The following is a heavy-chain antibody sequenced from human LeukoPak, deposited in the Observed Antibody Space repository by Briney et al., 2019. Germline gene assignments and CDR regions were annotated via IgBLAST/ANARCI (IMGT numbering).Heavy chain of an antibody. CDR1: GFTFSNYA. Sequence: PGGSLRLSCASSGFTFSNYALHWVRQAPGKGLEWVALISYDGSNKYYADSVKGRFTISRHNSKNTLYLQMNSLRAEDTAVYYCVRDTRLGFFDYWGKGTLVTVS. J-gene: IGHJ4*02. V-gene: IGHV3-30*04. D-gene: IGHD1-26*01. CDR3: VRDTRLGFFDY. CDR2: ISYDGSNK.